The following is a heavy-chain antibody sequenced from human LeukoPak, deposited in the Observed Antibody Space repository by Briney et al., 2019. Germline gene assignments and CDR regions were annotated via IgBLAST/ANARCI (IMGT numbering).Heavy chain of an antibody. V-gene: IGHV1-46*01. D-gene: IGHD3-10*01. J-gene: IGHJ6*03. CDR2: INPTGGST. CDR3: ARGDYYYYGSGSYYYYYYMDV. CDR1: GYIFTNYY. Sequence: ASVKVSCKASGYIFTNYYIHWMRQAPGEGLEWMGIINPTGGSTSYAQKFQGRVTMTRNTSISTAYMELSSLRSEDTAVYYCARGDYYYYGSGSYYYYYYMDVWGKGTTVTISS.